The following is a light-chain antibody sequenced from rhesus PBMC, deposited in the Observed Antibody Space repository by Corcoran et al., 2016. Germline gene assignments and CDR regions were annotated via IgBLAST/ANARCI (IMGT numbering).Light chain of an antibody. V-gene: IGKV1-38*01. Sequence: DIQLTQSPSSLSASVGDRVTITCRASQGIRSYLAWYQQTSVKAPKLLIYDESNLQSGVPSRFSGRGSGTEFTLTISSLQPEDFATYYCQQRNNFPPTFGQGTKVEIK. CDR3: QQRNNFPPT. CDR1: QGIRSY. CDR2: DES. J-gene: IGKJ1*01.